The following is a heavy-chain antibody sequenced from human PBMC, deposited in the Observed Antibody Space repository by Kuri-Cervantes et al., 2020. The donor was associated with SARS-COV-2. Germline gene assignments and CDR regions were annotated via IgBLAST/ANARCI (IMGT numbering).Heavy chain of an antibody. CDR2: ISDDGKKR. CDR3: AREGIGGYDYDAFDI. Sequence: GESLKISCAGSGFTFSRYAIHCVRQAPGKGLEWVAVISDDGKKRYYADSVKGRFTISRDNSKNTLYLQMNSLKAEDTAVYYCAREGIGGYDYDAFDIWGQGTMVTVSS. J-gene: IGHJ3*02. D-gene: IGHD5-12*01. V-gene: IGHV3-30*04. CDR1: GFTFSRYA.